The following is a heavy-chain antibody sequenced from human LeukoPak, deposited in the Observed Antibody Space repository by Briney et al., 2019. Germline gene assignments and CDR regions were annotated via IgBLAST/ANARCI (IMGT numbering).Heavy chain of an antibody. V-gene: IGHV4-4*09. CDR2: IYTSGST. J-gene: IGHJ4*02. D-gene: IGHD3-22*01. CDR3: ARHGRDSSGFCGLGY. Sequence: SETLSLTCSVSGDSISSYYWSWTRQPPGKELEWIGHIYTSGSTNLNPSLKSRVTMSIDTSKNQISLRLSSVTAADTAVYYCARHGRDSSGFCGLGYWGQGSLVTVSS. CDR1: GDSISSYY.